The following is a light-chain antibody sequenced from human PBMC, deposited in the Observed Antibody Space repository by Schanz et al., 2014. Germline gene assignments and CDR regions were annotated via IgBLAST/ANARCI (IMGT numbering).Light chain of an antibody. CDR2: ASS. CDR3: QQYKNYWG. V-gene: IGKV1-17*03. CDR1: QDIGDH. J-gene: IGKJ1*01. Sequence: DIQVTQSPFAMSASVGDTVTITCRASQDIGDHLAWFQQNPGKVPRRLIYASSTLQSGVPSRFSGSGSGTEFTLTISSLQPDDFATYYCQQYKNYWGFGQGTKVEIK.